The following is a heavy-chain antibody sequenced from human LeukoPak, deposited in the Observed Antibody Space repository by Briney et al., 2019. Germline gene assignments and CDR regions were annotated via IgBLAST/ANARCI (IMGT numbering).Heavy chain of an antibody. CDR1: GFTVSSNY. CDR3: ARDQRSYYDSSGYSYGMDV. V-gene: IGHV3-53*01. D-gene: IGHD3-22*01. J-gene: IGHJ6*02. Sequence: VGVLRLSCAASGFTVSSNYMSWVRQAPGKGLEWVSVIYSGGTTYYADSVKGRFTISRDNSKNTLCLQMNSLRAEDTAVYYCARDQRSYYDSSGYSYGMDVWGQGTTVTVSS. CDR2: IYSGGTT.